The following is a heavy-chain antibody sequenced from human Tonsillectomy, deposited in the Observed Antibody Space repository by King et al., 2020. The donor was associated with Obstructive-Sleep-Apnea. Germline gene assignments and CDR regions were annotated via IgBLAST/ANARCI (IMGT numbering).Heavy chain of an antibody. CDR1: GFTFHDYN. D-gene: IGHD5-18*01. CDR2: ISWNGGTI. J-gene: IGHJ4*02. CDR3: AKDAYRLGYGDFDS. Sequence: GQLVQSGGVVVQPGGSLRLSCAASGFTFHDYNMHWVRQAPGKGLEWVSLISWNGGTIYYLDSVRGRFTISRDNSRNSLYLQMNSPRTEDTALYFCAKDAYRLGYGDFDSWGQGTLVTVSS. V-gene: IGHV3-43*01.